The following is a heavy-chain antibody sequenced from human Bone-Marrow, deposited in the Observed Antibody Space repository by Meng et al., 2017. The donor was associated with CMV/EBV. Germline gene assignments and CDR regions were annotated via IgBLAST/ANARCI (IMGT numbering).Heavy chain of an antibody. CDR2: INPSGGST. CDR3: ARPGQYYDFWSGYYDY. CDR1: GYTFTSYY. D-gene: IGHD3-3*01. Sequence: QVQLVQSGAEGKKPGASVKVSCKASGYTFTSYYMHWVRQAPGQGLEWMGIINPSGGSTSYAQKFQGRVTMTRDTSTSTVYMELSSLRSEDTAVYYCARPGQYYDFWSGYYDYWGQGTLVTVSS. V-gene: IGHV1-46*01. J-gene: IGHJ4*02.